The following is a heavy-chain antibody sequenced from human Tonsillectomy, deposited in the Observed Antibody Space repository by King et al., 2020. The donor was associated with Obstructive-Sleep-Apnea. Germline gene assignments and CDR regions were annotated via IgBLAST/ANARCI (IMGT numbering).Heavy chain of an antibody. J-gene: IGHJ4*02. D-gene: IGHD6-13*01. Sequence: VQLVESGGGVVQPGRSLRLSCAASGFTFSHYGMHWFRQAPGKGLEWVTVIWDDGSKEFYTDSVKGRFTVSRDNSNNMLFLQMSSLRAEDTAIYYCARDSHISSWKIGVFDYWGQGTLVTVSS. CDR1: GFTFSHYG. V-gene: IGHV3-33*01. CDR2: IWDDGSKE. CDR3: ARDSHISSWKIGVFDY.